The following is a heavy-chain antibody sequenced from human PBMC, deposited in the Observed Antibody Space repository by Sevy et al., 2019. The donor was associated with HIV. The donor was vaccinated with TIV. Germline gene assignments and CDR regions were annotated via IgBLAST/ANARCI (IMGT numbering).Heavy chain of an antibody. D-gene: IGHD6-6*01. CDR2: ISSSSSYI. V-gene: IGHV3-21*01. CDR3: ASYAAGDLARPYYIDV. J-gene: IGHJ6*03. Sequence: GGSLRLSCAASGFTFSSYSMNWVRQAPGKGLEWVSSISSSSSYIYYADSVKGRFTISRDNAKNSLYLQMNSLRAEDTAVYYCASYAAGDLARPYYIDVWGKGTTVTVSS. CDR1: GFTFSSYS.